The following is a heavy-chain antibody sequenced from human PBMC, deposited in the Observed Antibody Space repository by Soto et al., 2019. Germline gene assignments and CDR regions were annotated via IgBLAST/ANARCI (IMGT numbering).Heavy chain of an antibody. CDR3: VRDVGPITIFGEALSGYFDS. J-gene: IGHJ4*02. CDR2: IKYDGSEK. Sequence: SGGSLRLSCAASGFAFHNYWMSWVRQAPGKGPEWVASIKYDGSEKYYVDSVKGRFTVSRDNAKNSLSMHLNSLRADDTAVYYCVRDVGPITIFGEALSGYFDSWGQGTLVTVSS. CDR1: GFAFHNYW. D-gene: IGHD3-3*01. V-gene: IGHV3-7*03.